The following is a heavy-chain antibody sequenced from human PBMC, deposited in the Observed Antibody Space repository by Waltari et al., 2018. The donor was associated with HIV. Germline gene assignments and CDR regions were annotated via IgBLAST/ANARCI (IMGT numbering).Heavy chain of an antibody. J-gene: IGHJ4*02. CDR3: ARASHYIEFSTFDGDYYFDF. CDR2: INSDGSSR. Sequence: VQLVESGGGSIKTGGSLRLSCAPSGFSVRNHWMDWVRQGPGKGLVWVARINSDGSSRNYADAVKGRFVISRDNARNTVYLQLNNLKVEDTAVYFCARASHYIEFSTFDGDYYFDFWGRGTRVAVSS. CDR1: GFSVRNHW. D-gene: IGHD3-3*02. V-gene: IGHV3-74*01.